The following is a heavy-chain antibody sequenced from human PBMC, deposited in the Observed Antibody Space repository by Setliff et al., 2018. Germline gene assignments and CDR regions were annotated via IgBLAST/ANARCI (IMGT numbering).Heavy chain of an antibody. D-gene: IGHD6-6*01. CDR2: IIPITGTT. CDR1: GGTLTTFTTYS. CDR3: AREGVDSRSSTDYRYYMDV. J-gene: IGHJ6*03. V-gene: IGHV1-69*16. Sequence: GASVKVSCKASGGTLTTFTTYSLIWVRQAPGQGLEWMGGIIPITGTTNYAQKFQGRATIITDESTSTAYMELSSLRSEDTAVYYCAREGVDSRSSTDYRYYMDVWGKGTTVTAP.